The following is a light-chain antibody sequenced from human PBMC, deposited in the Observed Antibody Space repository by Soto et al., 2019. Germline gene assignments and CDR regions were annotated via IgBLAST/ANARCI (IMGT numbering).Light chain of an antibody. V-gene: IGKV3-20*01. CDR3: QQYGSSST. CDR1: QSVSGSY. Sequence: ETVLTQSPGTLSLSPGERATLSCRASQSVSGSYLAWYQQKPGQAPRLLIYGASSRATGIPDRFSGSGSGTDFTLTISRLEPEDFAVYYCQQYGSSSTFGQGTKLEIK. CDR2: GAS. J-gene: IGKJ2*02.